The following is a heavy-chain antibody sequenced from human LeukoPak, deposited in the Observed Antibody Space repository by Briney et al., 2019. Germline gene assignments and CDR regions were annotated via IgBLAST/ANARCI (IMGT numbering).Heavy chain of an antibody. D-gene: IGHD7-27*01. CDR2: INPNSGGT. CDR3: ARDMTGDDAFDI. Sequence: ASVKVSCKASGYTFTGYYIHWVRQAPGQGLEWMGWINPNSGGTNYAQKFQGRVIMTRDTSISTAYMELSRLRYDDTAVYYCARDMTGDDAFDIWGQGTWVTVSS. CDR1: GYTFTGYY. V-gene: IGHV1-2*02. J-gene: IGHJ3*02.